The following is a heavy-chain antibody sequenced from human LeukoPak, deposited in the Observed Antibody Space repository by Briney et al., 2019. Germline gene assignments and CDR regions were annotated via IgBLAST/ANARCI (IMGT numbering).Heavy chain of an antibody. CDR1: GYSISSGYY. D-gene: IGHD2-2*01. CDR2: IYHSGST. Sequence: PSETLSLTCAVSGYSISSGYYWGWIRQPPGKGLEWIGSIYHSGSTYYNPSFKGRVTISVETSKNQFSLKLSSVTAADTAVYYCARQGYCSSTSCYGPHNFDYWGQGTLVTVSS. V-gene: IGHV4-38-2*01. J-gene: IGHJ4*02. CDR3: ARQGYCSSTSCYGPHNFDY.